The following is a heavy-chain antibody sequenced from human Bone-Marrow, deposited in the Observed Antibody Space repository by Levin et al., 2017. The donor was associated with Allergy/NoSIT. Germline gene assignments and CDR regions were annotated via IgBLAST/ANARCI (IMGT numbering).Heavy chain of an antibody. V-gene: IGHV4-59*01. CDR3: ARANWGSWFFDY. CDR2: IYYSGST. J-gene: IGHJ4*02. CDR1: GGSISSYY. Sequence: SETLSLTCTVSGGSISSYYWSWIRQPPGKGLEWIGYIYYSGSTNYNPSLKSRVTISVDTSKNQFSLKLSSVTAADTAVYYCARANWGSWFFDYWGQGTLVTVSS. D-gene: IGHD7-27*01.